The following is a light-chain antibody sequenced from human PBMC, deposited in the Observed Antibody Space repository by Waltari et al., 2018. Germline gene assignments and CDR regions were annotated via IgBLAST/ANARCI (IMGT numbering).Light chain of an antibody. V-gene: IGLV4-69*01. CDR1: SGHSSNI. CDR3: QTGGHGTWV. Sequence: QLVLTQSPSASASLGASVRLTCTLDSGHSSNIIAWHQQQPEKGPRYLMKVNSEGSHSQGDESPARCSGSGSGAGRYRTISSVQSEDAADYYCQTGGHGTWVFGGGTKLTVL. J-gene: IGLJ3*02. CDR2: VNSEGSH.